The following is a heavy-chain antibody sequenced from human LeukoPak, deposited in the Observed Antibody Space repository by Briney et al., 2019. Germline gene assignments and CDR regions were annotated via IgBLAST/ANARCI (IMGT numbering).Heavy chain of an antibody. D-gene: IGHD3/OR15-3a*01. CDR1: GFTFSSHA. J-gene: IGHJ5*02. Sequence: GGSLRLSCAGSGFTFSSHAMTWVRQAPGKGLEWVAVISYDGSNKYYADSVKGRFTISRDNSKNTLYLQMNSLRAEDTAVYYCARDGTGYYYNWFDPWGQGTLVTVSS. CDR2: ISYDGSNK. V-gene: IGHV3-30-3*01. CDR3: ARDGTGYYYNWFDP.